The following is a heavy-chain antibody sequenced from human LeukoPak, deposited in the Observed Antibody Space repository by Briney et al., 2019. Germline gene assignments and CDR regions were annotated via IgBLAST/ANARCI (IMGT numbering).Heavy chain of an antibody. Sequence: PGGSLRLSCTASGFTLSNFWMGWVRQAPGKGLEWVANIKQDETEKFYLGSVKGRFTISRDNSKNTLYLQMNSLRAEDTAVYYCAKDLQYSSSSKSLRGYFDYWGQGTLVTVSS. CDR2: IKQDETEK. J-gene: IGHJ4*02. D-gene: IGHD6-6*01. CDR1: GFTLSNFW. CDR3: AKDLQYSSSSKSLRGYFDY. V-gene: IGHV3-7*03.